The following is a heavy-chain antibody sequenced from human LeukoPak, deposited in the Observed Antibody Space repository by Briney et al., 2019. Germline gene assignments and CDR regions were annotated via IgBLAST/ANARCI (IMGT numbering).Heavy chain of an antibody. V-gene: IGHV4-34*01. D-gene: IGHD2-15*01. Sequence: SETLSLTCTVSGGSISSYYWSWIRQPPGKGLEWIGEINHSGSTNYNPSLKSRVTISVDTSKNQFSLKLSSVTAADTAVYYCASRVYCSGGSCYSKVDYWGQGTLVTVSS. CDR1: GGSISSYY. CDR3: ASRVYCSGGSCYSKVDY. J-gene: IGHJ4*02. CDR2: INHSGST.